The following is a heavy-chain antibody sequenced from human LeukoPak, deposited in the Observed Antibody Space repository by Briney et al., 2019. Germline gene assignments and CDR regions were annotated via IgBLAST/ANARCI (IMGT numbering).Heavy chain of an antibody. Sequence: GASVKVSCKASGYTFTGYYMHWVRQAPGQGLEWMGWVNPNSGGTNYAQKFQGRVTMTRDTSISTAYMELSRLRSDDTAVYYCSRGGRYFDWLGIAVESGFDYWGQGTLVTVSS. D-gene: IGHD3-9*01. CDR1: GYTFTGYY. J-gene: IGHJ4*02. V-gene: IGHV1-2*02. CDR3: SRGGRYFDWLGIAVESGFDY. CDR2: VNPNSGGT.